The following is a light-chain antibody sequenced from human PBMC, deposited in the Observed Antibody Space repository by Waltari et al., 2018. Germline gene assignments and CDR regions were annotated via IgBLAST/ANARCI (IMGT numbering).Light chain of an antibody. J-gene: IGKJ5*01. CDR1: RGIDAF. CDR2: DAS. CDR3: QQSYSAPFS. V-gene: IGKV1-39*01. Sequence: DIQMTQSPSSLSASVGDRVTITCRASRGIDAFLNWYQQQPGKAPKLLSSDASTLQRGVPPRFSGTRIGTDFSLTISSLQPEDFATYFCQQSYSAPFSFGRGTRLE.